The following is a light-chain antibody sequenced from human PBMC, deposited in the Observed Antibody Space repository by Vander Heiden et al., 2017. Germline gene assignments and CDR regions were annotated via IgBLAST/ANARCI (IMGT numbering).Light chain of an antibody. CDR2: TNN. CDR1: SSNIGSKT. CDR3: ATWDDSLNGLVV. V-gene: IGLV1-44*01. Sequence: QSVLTQPPSASGTPGPRVTISCSGSSSNIGSKTVNWYQQLPGTAPKLLIYTNNQRPSGVPDRFSGSKSGTSASLAISGLQSEDEADYYCATWDDSLNGLVVFGGGTKLTVL. J-gene: IGLJ2*01.